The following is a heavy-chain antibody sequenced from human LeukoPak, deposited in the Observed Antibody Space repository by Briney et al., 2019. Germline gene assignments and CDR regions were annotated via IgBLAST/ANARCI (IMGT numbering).Heavy chain of an antibody. V-gene: IGHV1-69*13. D-gene: IGHD1-1*01. CDR2: IIPIFGTA. CDR1: GYIFTNYG. Sequence: ASVKVSCKAFGYIFTNYGLNWVRQAPGQGLEWMGGIIPIFGTANSAQKFQGRVTITADESTSTAYMELSSLRSEDTAVYYCARGKLERGYYYGMDVWGQGTTVTVSS. J-gene: IGHJ6*02. CDR3: ARGKLERGYYYGMDV.